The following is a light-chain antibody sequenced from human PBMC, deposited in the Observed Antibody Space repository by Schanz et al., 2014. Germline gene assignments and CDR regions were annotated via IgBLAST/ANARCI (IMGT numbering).Light chain of an antibody. CDR2: DVN. CDR3: CSYAGGSAWV. Sequence: QSALTQPASVSGSPGQSITISCTGTSSDIGGRAYVSWYQQRPGKAPQLILYDVNSRPSGVSNRFSGSKSGNTASLTISGLQAEDEADYYCCSYAGGSAWVFGGGTQLTVL. J-gene: IGLJ3*02. V-gene: IGLV2-23*02. CDR1: SSDIGGRAY.